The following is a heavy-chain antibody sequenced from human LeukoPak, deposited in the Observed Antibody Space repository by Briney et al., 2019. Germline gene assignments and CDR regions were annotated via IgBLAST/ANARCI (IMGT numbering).Heavy chain of an antibody. V-gene: IGHV4-39*01. CDR3: ARHNFRNGYNRPFDY. CDR2: IFHSGTT. D-gene: IGHD5-24*01. J-gene: IGHJ4*02. CDR1: GGSISSRDYY. Sequence: SETLSLTCTVSGGSISSRDYYWGWIRQPPGKGLEWIGNIFHSGTTYYDPSLKSRVILSVDTSKNQFSLKLSSVTAADTALYYCARHNFRNGYNRPFDYWGQGTLVTVSS.